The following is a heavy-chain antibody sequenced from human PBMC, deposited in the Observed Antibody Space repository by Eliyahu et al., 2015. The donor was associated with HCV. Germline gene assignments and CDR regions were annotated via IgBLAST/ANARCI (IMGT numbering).Heavy chain of an antibody. CDR2: ITSTGGAX. CDR1: GFDFXNYA. J-gene: IGHJ5*02. V-gene: IGHV3-23*01. Sequence: EVQLLESGGGLVQPGGSLXXSCAASGFDFXNYAMSWVRQAXGKGLXWVSSITSTGGAXXXADSVRGRFSTSRDNSKNTLSLQMNSLRVEDTAVYYCAKYLDEGTSRCFDPWGQGTLVTVSS. CDR3: AKYLDEGTSRCFDP. D-gene: IGHD2-8*01.